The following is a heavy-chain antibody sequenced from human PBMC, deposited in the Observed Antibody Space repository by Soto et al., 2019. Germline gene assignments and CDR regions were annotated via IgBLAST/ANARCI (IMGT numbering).Heavy chain of an antibody. Sequence: QXLSLTCVISGDXVSSNSVAWNWVRQSPSRGLERLGRTYYRSRWYNDYTVSVRSRIDINPETSKNNFSLQLNSVTPDETAVYYCARSEEDSDYYYYGMDVWGQGTTGTVS. CDR3: ARSEEDSDYYYYGMDV. V-gene: IGHV6-1*01. CDR1: GDXVSSNSVA. CDR2: TYYRSRWYN. J-gene: IGHJ6*02. D-gene: IGHD2-15*01.